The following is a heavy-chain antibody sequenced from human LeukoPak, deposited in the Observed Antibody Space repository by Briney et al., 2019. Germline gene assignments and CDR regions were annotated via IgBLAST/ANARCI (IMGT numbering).Heavy chain of an antibody. CDR3: AREWGLYYYDSSGYSDY. J-gene: IGHJ4*02. CDR1: GYTFTSYG. D-gene: IGHD3-22*01. V-gene: IGHV1-18*01. CDR2: ISAYNGNT. Sequence: ASVKVSCKASGYTFTSYGISWVRQAPGQGLEWMGWISAYNGNTNYAQKLQGRVTMTTDTSTSTAYMELRSLRSDDTAVYYCAREWGLYYYDSSGYSDYWGQGTLVTVSS.